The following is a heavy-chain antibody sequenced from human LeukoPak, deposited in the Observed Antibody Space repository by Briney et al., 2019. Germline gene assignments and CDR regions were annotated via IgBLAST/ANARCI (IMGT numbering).Heavy chain of an antibody. V-gene: IGHV1-69*06. CDR2: IIPIFGTT. Sequence: SVKVSCKASGGTFSNYAISWVRQAPGQELEWMGRIIPIFGTTHYAQKFQGRVTITADKSTSTAYMDLSSLRSEDTAVYYCVKRALRRYTSGIPLDYWGQGTLVSVSS. D-gene: IGHD2-2*02. CDR3: VKRALRRYTSGIPLDY. J-gene: IGHJ4*02. CDR1: GGTFSNYA.